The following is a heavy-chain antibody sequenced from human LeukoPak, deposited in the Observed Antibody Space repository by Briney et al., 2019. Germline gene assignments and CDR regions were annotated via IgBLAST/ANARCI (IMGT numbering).Heavy chain of an antibody. D-gene: IGHD6-6*01. Sequence: ASVKVSCEASGYTFTSYYMHWVRQAPGQGLEWMGIINPSGGSTSYAQKFQGRVTMTRDTSTSTVYMELSSLRSEDTAVYYCARWIATRHYGMDVWGQGTTVTVSS. CDR1: GYTFTSYY. V-gene: IGHV1-46*01. CDR3: ARWIATRHYGMDV. CDR2: INPSGGST. J-gene: IGHJ6*02.